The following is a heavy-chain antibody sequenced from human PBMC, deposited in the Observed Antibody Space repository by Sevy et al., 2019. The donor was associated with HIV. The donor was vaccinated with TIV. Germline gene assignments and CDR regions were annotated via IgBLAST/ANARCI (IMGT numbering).Heavy chain of an antibody. CDR2: IYSGEYT. V-gene: IGHV3-53*01. D-gene: IGHD1-26*01. CDR1: GFTVSSKY. CDR3: ATTSTPLYYYALDV. J-gene: IGHJ6*02. Sequence: GGSLRLSCAASGFTVSSKYTSWVRQAPGKGLEWVSVIYSGEYTYYADSVKGRFTISRDISKNTLNLEMNNLRAEDTAIYYCATTSTPLYYYALDVWGQGTTVTVSS.